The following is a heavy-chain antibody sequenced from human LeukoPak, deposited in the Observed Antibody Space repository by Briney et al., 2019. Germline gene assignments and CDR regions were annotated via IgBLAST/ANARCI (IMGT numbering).Heavy chain of an antibody. D-gene: IGHD3-9*01. V-gene: IGHV1-18*01. J-gene: IGHJ6*03. CDR2: ISAYNGNT. CDR1: GGTFSSYA. CDR3: ARLDIYYYMDV. Sequence: GSSVKVSCKASGGTFSSYAISWVRQAPGQGLEWMGWISAYNGNTNYAQKLQGRVTMTTDTSTSTAYMELRSLRSDDTAVYYCARLDIYYYMDVWGKGTTVTVSS.